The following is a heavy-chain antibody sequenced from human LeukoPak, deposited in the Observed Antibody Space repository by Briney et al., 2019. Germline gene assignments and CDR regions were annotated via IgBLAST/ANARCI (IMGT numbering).Heavy chain of an antibody. CDR2: IYNSGTIYYSGST. CDR3: ARGVLGSGWYGGSYNWFDP. V-gene: IGHV4-59*12. J-gene: IGHJ5*02. Sequence: PSETLSLTCTVSGGSMSSNYWSWIRQPPGKGLEWIGYIYNSGTIYYSGSTNYNPSLLSRVTISVDTSKNQFSLKLSSVTAADTAVYYCARGVLGSGWYGGSYNWFDPWGQGTLVTVSS. D-gene: IGHD6-19*01. CDR1: GGSMSSNY.